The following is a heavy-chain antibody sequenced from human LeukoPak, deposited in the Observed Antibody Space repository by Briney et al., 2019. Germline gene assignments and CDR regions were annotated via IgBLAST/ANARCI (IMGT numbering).Heavy chain of an antibody. CDR2: INHSGST. J-gene: IGHJ3*02. D-gene: IGHD4-23*01. CDR1: GGSFSGYY. Sequence: SSETLSLTCAVYGGSFSGYYRSWIRQPPGKGLEWIGEINHSGSTNYNPSLKSRVTISVDTSKNQFSLKLSSVTAADTAVYYCARVRVTMVVTPHAFDIWGQGTMVTVSS. CDR3: ARVRVTMVVTPHAFDI. V-gene: IGHV4-34*01.